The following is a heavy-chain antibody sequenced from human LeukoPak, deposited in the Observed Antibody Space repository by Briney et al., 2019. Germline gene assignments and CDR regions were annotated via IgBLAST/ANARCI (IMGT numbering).Heavy chain of an antibody. CDR1: GYTFTNYD. Sequence: GASVKVSCKASGYTFTNYDINWVRQATGQRLEWMGWINAGNGNTKYSQEFQGRVTITRDTSASTAYMELSSLRSEDMAVYYCARSAAAPFDWFDPWGQGTLVTVSS. CDR3: ARSAAAPFDWFDP. CDR2: INAGNGNT. J-gene: IGHJ5*02. D-gene: IGHD6-13*01. V-gene: IGHV1-3*03.